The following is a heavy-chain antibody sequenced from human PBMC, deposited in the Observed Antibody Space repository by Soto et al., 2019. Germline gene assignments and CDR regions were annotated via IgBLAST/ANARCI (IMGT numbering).Heavy chain of an antibody. D-gene: IGHD6-19*01. J-gene: IGHJ5*01. Sequence: QVQLVQSGAEVKRPGASVMLACKASGYTLTSYGISWVRQAPGQGLEWMGWISTYTGDTNYARKTQGRVTLTTDTSTNTAYMELRSLRSDDTAVDYCARDQEQDTGGYSFDSWGQGTLVIVSS. V-gene: IGHV1-18*04. CDR1: GYTLTSYG. CDR3: ARDQEQDTGGYSFDS. CDR2: ISTYTGDT.